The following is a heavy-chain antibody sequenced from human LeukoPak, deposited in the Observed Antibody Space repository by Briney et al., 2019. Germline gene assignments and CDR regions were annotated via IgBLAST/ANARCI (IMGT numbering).Heavy chain of an antibody. D-gene: IGHD1-26*01. CDR2: ISSSSSYI. V-gene: IGHV3-21*01. J-gene: IGHJ6*03. CDR3: ARLPLGAYYMDV. Sequence: GGSLRLSCAASGFTFSSFSMNWVRQAPGKGLEWVSSISSSSSYIYYADSVKGRFTISRDNAKNSLYLQMNSLRAEDTAVYYCARLPLGAYYMDVWGKGTTVTVSS. CDR1: GFTFSSFS.